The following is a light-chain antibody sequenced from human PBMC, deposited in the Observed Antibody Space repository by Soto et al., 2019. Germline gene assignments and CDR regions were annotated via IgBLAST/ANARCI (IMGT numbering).Light chain of an antibody. CDR3: QQRGNWPWT. CDR2: GAS. J-gene: IGKJ1*01. Sequence: EIVMTQSPATLSVSPGERATLSCRASQSVRSKLAWYQQKPGQAPRLLISGASNRATGVPGRFTGSGSGTEFTLTISSLEPEDFAVYYCQQRGNWPWTFGQGTKVDIK. V-gene: IGKV3-11*01. CDR1: QSVRSK.